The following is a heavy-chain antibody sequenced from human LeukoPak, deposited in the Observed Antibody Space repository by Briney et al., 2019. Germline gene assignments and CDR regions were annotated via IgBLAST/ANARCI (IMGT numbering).Heavy chain of an antibody. D-gene: IGHD3-10*01. J-gene: IGHJ4*02. Sequence: GGSLSLSCEASGFTFSTYWVTWVRQAPGKGLEWVANINQDGSEKYYVDSVKGRFTISRDNAKNSLCLQMNSLRAEDTAVYYCARGSGRYYIYWGQGTLVTVSS. V-gene: IGHV3-7*01. CDR1: GFTFSTYW. CDR3: ARGSGRYYIY. CDR2: INQDGSEK.